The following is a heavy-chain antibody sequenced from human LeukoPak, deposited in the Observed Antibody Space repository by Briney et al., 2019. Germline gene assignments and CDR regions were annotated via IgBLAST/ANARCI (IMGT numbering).Heavy chain of an antibody. CDR3: ARGVSSSWKGWDY. CDR1: GGSFSGYY. V-gene: IGHV4-34*01. D-gene: IGHD6-13*01. J-gene: IGHJ4*02. CDR2: INHSGST. Sequence: SETLSLTCAVYGGSFSGYYWSWIRQPPGKGLEWIGEINHSGSTNYNPSLKSRVTISVDTSKNQFSLELSSVTAADTAVYYCARGVSSSWKGWDYWGQGTLVTVSS.